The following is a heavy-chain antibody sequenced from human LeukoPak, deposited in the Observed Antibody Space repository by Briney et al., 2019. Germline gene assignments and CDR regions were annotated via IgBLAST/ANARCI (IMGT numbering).Heavy chain of an antibody. D-gene: IGHD6-13*01. Sequence: PGRSLRLSCAASGFTFDDYAMHWVRQAPGKGLEWVSGISWNSGSIGYADSVKGRFTISRDNAKNSLYLQMNSLRAEDTALYYCAKDYGGTTGIAAVLDVWGQGTTVTVSS. CDR3: AKDYGGTTGIAAVLDV. CDR2: ISWNSGSI. CDR1: GFTFDDYA. J-gene: IGHJ6*02. V-gene: IGHV3-9*01.